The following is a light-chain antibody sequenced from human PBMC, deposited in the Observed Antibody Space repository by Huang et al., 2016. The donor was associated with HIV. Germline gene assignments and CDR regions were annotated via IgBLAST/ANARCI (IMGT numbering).Light chain of an antibody. CDR3: QLFKGYPLS. V-gene: IGKV1-9*01. CDR1: QGISTS. J-gene: IGKJ4*01. Sequence: IQLTQSPSSLSASVGDRVTITCRASQGISTSLAWYQQKPGKATKLLIYAASTVQSGVSSRFSGSGSGTDFTLTISSLQPEDSATYYCQLFKGYPLSFGGGTKVEIK. CDR2: AAS.